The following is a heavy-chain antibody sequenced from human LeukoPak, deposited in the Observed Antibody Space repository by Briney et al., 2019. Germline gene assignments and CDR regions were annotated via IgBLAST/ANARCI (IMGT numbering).Heavy chain of an antibody. V-gene: IGHV3-48*04. CDR1: GFSFSGSA. CDR2: ISSSGSTI. Sequence: PGGSLRLSCAASGFSFSGSAMHWVRQASGKGLEWVSYISSSGSTIYYADSVKGRFTISRDNAKNSLYLQMNSLRAEDTAVYYCARDRSPFIVGATDDAFDIWGQGTMVTVSS. J-gene: IGHJ3*02. D-gene: IGHD1-26*01. CDR3: ARDRSPFIVGATDDAFDI.